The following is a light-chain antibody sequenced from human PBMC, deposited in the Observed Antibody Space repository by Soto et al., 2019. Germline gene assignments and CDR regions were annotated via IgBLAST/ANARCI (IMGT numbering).Light chain of an antibody. CDR2: EVS. J-gene: IGLJ2*01. V-gene: IGLV2-8*01. CDR3: SSXXXXXXVV. CDR1: SSDVGGYNY. Sequence: QSVLTQPPSASGSPGQSVTISCTGTSSDVGGYNYVSWYQQHPGKAPKLMIYEVSKRPSGVPDRFSGSKSGNTASLTVSGXXAEDXADYYCSSXXXXXXVVFGXGT.